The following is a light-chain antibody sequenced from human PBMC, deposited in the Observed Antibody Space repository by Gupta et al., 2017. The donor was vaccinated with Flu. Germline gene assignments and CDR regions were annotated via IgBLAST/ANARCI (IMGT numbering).Light chain of an antibody. CDR1: SSDVGGYNY. J-gene: IGLJ2*01. CDR3: CSYAGSYTVV. Sequence: GTISCTGTSSDVGGYNYVSWYQQHPGKAPKLMIYDVSKRPSGVPDRFSGSKSGNTASLTISGLQAEDEADYYCCSYAGSYTVVFGGGTKLTVL. CDR2: DVS. V-gene: IGLV2-11*01.